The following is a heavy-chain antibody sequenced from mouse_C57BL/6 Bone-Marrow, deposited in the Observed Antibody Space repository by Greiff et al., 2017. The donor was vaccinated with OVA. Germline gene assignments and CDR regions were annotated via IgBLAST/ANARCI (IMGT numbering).Heavy chain of an antibody. D-gene: IGHD2-5*01. J-gene: IGHJ3*01. V-gene: IGHV2-2*01. CDR1: GFSLTSYG. CDR2: LWSGGST. Sequence: QVQLKESGPGLVQPSQSLSITCTVSGFSLTSYGVHWVRQSPGKGLEWLGVLWSGGSTDYNAAFISRLGISKDNSKSQVFLKLNRLQADDTAIYYCASEGGASDYSNFSWFAYWGQGTLVTVSA. CDR3: ASEGGASDYSNFSWFAY.